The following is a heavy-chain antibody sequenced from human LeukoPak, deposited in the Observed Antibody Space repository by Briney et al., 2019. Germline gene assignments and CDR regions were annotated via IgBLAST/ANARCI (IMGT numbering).Heavy chain of an antibody. D-gene: IGHD3-3*01. Sequence: GGSLRLSCAASGFPFNEYAMKWVRQAPGKGLEWVSGISGRGANTHYADSVKGRFTISRDNSKNTMFLEMNSLKGDDTAIYYWAKKGTRSGVSGNWFDPWGQGTLVTVSS. CDR3: AKKGTRSGVSGNWFDP. V-gene: IGHV3-23*01. CDR2: ISGRGANT. CDR1: GFPFNEYA. J-gene: IGHJ5*02.